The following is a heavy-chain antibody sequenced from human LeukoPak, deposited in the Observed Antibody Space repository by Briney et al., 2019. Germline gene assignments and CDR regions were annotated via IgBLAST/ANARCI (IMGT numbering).Heavy chain of an antibody. D-gene: IGHD4-17*01. V-gene: IGHV4-59*01. Sequence: SEALSLTCTVSGGSISGYFWSWIRQPPGKGLEWIGYLYYSGSTNYNPSLKSRVTMSVDTSKNQFSLNLRSVTAADTAVYYCARDFAVTTAYYYGMDVWGQGTTVAVSS. J-gene: IGHJ6*02. CDR1: GGSISGYF. CDR2: LYYSGST. CDR3: ARDFAVTTAYYYGMDV.